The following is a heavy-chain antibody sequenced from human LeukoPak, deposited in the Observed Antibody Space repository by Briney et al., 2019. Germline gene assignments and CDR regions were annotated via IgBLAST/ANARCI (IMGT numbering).Heavy chain of an antibody. CDR2: IDSGGNT. CDR3: ARDPGDTDWYNFDF. CDR1: GGSMTGHH. J-gene: IGHJ4*02. D-gene: IGHD3-9*01. V-gene: IGHV4-59*11. Sequence: SDTLSLTCTVSGGSMTGHHWSWFRRPPGKGLENMGYIDSGGNTNYNPSFKSRVIVSLEMTKNQFSLSLSSVTAADTAVYYCARDPGDTDWYNFDFWGQGILVTVSS.